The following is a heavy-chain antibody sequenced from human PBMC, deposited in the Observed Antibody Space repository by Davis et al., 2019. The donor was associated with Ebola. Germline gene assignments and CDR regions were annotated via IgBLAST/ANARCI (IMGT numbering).Heavy chain of an antibody. V-gene: IGHV3-30-3*01. Sequence: GESLKISCVASGFTLSNYAMHWVRQAPGKGLEWVAVISYDGSDEYYADPVKGRFIISRDNSKNTLYLQMNSLGAEDTAFYYCARSYYFDDSGYRNAFAIWGKGKMVTTSS. CDR1: GFTLSNYA. D-gene: IGHD3-22*01. J-gene: IGHJ3*02. CDR2: ISYDGSDE. CDR3: ARSYYFDDSGYRNAFAI.